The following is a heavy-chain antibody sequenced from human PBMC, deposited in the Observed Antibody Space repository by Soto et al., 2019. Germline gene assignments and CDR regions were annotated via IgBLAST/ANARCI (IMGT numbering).Heavy chain of an antibody. CDR1: GFTFSSYA. J-gene: IGHJ3*02. V-gene: IGHV3-23*01. Sequence: GGSLRLSCAASGFTFSSYAMSWVRQAPGKGLEWVSAISGSGGSTYYADSVKGRFTISRDNSKNTLYLQMNSLRAEDTAVYYCAKVAVVVAARKHDAFDIWGQGTMVTVSS. D-gene: IGHD2-15*01. CDR3: AKVAVVVAARKHDAFDI. CDR2: ISGSGGST.